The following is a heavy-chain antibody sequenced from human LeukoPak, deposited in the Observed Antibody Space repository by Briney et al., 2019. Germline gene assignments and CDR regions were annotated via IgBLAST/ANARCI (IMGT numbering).Heavy chain of an antibody. J-gene: IGHJ4*02. D-gene: IGHD6-13*01. CDR3: ARGEGYSSSWYNEYYFDY. Sequence: GSSVKVSCKASGGTFSSYAISWVRQAPGQGLEWMGGIIPIFGTANYAQKFQGRVTITTDESTSTAYMELRSLRSEDTAVYSCARGEGYSSSWYNEYYFDYWGQGTLVTVSS. CDR2: IIPIFGTA. CDR1: GGTFSSYA. V-gene: IGHV1-69*05.